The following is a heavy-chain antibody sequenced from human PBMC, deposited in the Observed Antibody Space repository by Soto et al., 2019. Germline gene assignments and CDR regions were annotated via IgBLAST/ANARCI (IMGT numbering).Heavy chain of an antibody. Sequence: QVQLVQSGAEVKKPGASVQVSCKASGYTFTRYYIHWVRQAPGQGLEWMGIINPGGGMTTYAQKLAGRVTMTSDTSASIVYMELSSLRSEDTAVYYCARGEDAEYFQWWGQGTLVTVSS. CDR3: ARGEDAEYFQW. J-gene: IGHJ1*01. CDR2: INPGGGMT. V-gene: IGHV1-46*04. CDR1: GYTFTRYY.